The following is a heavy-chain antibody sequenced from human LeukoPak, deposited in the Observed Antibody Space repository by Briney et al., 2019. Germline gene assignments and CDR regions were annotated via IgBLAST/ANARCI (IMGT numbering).Heavy chain of an antibody. V-gene: IGHV3-30-3*01. CDR3: ARDRYSGSYFDY. CDR1: GFTFSSYA. D-gene: IGHD1-26*01. Sequence: GRSLRLSCAASGFTFSSYAMHWVRQAPGKGLEWVAVISYDGSNKYYADSVKGRFTISRDNSKNTLYLQMDSLRAEDTAVYYCARDRYSGSYFDYWGQGTLATVSS. J-gene: IGHJ4*02. CDR2: ISYDGSNK.